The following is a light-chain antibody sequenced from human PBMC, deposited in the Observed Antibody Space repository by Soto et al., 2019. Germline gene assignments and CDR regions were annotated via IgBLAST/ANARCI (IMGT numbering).Light chain of an antibody. J-gene: IGKJ2*01. CDR2: VAS. Sequence: EIVLTQSPGTLSLSPGERATLSCRASQSVSSSYLTWYQQKPGQAPRLLIYVASSRATGIPDRFSGSGSVTTFTLNISRLEPEDFAAYYCQRYDTSPPYTFGHGTKLEIK. CDR3: QRYDTSPPYT. CDR1: QSVSSSY. V-gene: IGKV3-20*01.